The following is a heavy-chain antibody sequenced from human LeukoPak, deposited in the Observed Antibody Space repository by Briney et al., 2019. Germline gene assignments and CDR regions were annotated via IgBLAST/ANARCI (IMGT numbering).Heavy chain of an antibody. CDR3: ARVMLDSSGYWPDAFGI. J-gene: IGHJ3*02. CDR2: IYYSGST. Sequence: PSETLSLTCTVSGGSISSGDYYWGWIRQPPGKGLEWIGYIYYSGSTYYNPSLKSRVTISVDTSKNQFSLKLSSVTAADTAVYYCARVMLDSSGYWPDAFGIWGQGTMVTVSS. D-gene: IGHD3-22*01. CDR1: GGSISSGDYY. V-gene: IGHV4-30-4*02.